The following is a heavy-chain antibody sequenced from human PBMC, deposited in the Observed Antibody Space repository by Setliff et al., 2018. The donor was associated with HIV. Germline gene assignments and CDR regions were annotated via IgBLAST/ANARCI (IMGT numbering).Heavy chain of an antibody. CDR3: AHNINWGSDWYFDL. Sequence: SGPTLVNPTQTLTLTCTFSGFSLSTNRAGVGWIRQPPGKALEWLALIYWDDDKRYSPSLKSRLTITKGTSKNQVVLTMTNMDPVDTATYYCAHNINWGSDWYFDLWGRGTLVTVSS. CDR1: GFSLSTNRAG. D-gene: IGHD7-27*01. V-gene: IGHV2-5*02. J-gene: IGHJ2*01. CDR2: IYWDDDK.